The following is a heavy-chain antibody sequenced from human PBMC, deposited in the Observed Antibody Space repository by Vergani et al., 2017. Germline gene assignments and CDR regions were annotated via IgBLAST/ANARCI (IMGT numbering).Heavy chain of an antibody. CDR1: GFTFSSYS. Sequence: EVQLVESGGGLVKPGGSPRLSCAASGFTFSSYSMNWVRQAPGKGLEWVSSISSSSSYIYYADSVKGRFTISRDNSKNTLYLQMNSLRAEDTAVYYCAKDRHNLFDYWGQGTLVTVSS. V-gene: IGHV3-21*04. D-gene: IGHD1-14*01. CDR2: ISSSSSYI. CDR3: AKDRHNLFDY. J-gene: IGHJ4*02.